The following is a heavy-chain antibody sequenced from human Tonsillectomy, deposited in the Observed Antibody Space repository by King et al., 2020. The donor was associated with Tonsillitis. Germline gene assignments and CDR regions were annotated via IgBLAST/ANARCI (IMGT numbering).Heavy chain of an antibody. V-gene: IGHV4-30-2*01. D-gene: IGHD2-21*02. CDR2: TYHSGST. CDR3: ARADSWVDP. J-gene: IGHJ5*02. Sequence: LQLQESGSGLVKPSQTLSLTCAVSGGSISSGGYSWSWIRQPPGKGLEWIGYTYHSGSTYYNPSLKSRVTISVDRSKNQFSLKLSSVTAADTAVYYYARADSWVDPWGQGTLVTVSS. CDR1: GGSISSGGYS.